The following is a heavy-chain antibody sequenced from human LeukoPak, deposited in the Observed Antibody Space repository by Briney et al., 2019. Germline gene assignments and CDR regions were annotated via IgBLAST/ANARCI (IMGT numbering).Heavy chain of an antibody. CDR2: ISGSDGST. V-gene: IGHV3-23*01. CDR1: VFTLSNLA. D-gene: IGHD2-15*01. CDR3: AKGRGYCTGGSCYSDY. Sequence: GGSLRLSCTASVFTLSNLAMSWVRRSRGRGLEGFSTISGSDGSTYYADSVKGRFTISRDNSKNTLYLQMNSLRVEDTAIYYCAKGRGYCTGGSCYSDYWGQGTLVTVSS. J-gene: IGHJ4*02.